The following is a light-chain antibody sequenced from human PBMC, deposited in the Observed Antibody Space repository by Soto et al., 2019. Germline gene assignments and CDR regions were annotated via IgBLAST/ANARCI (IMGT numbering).Light chain of an antibody. Sequence: DIQMTQSPSSLSASVGDSVTITCRASQGINNYLAWYQQKPGKVPVLLIYSASTLKPGIPSRFSGSGAGTDFTLTISSLQPEYFQTYYCQKYDSAPRTFGQWTKVDIK. CDR3: QKYDSAPRT. J-gene: IGKJ1*01. CDR1: QGINNY. V-gene: IGKV1-27*01. CDR2: SAS.